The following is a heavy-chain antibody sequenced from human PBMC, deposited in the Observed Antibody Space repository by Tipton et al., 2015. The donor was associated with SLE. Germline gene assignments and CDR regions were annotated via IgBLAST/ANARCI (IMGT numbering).Heavy chain of an antibody. Sequence: SLRLSCAASGFTFSSYGMHWVRQAPGKGLEWVAFIRYDGSNKYYADSVKGRFTISRDNSKNTLYLQMNSLRAEDTAVYYCAKDGQDIVLVVYAMMESDGFDYWGQGTLVTVSS. D-gene: IGHD2-8*02. CDR3: AKDGQDIVLVVYAMMESDGFDY. CDR1: GFTFSSYG. J-gene: IGHJ4*02. CDR2: IRYDGSNK. V-gene: IGHV3-30*02.